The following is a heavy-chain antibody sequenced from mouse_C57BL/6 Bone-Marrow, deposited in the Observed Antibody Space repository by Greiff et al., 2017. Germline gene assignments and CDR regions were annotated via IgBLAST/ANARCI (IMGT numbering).Heavy chain of an antibody. V-gene: IGHV3-1*01. Sequence: VQLKESGPGMVKPSQSLSLTCTVTGYSITSGYDWHWIRHFPGNKLEWMGYISYSGSTNYNPSLKSRISITHDTSKNHFFLKLNSVTTEDTATYYCAREYYGSIYFDYWGQGTTLTVSS. CDR1: GYSITSGYD. D-gene: IGHD1-1*01. J-gene: IGHJ2*01. CDR2: ISYSGST. CDR3: AREYYGSIYFDY.